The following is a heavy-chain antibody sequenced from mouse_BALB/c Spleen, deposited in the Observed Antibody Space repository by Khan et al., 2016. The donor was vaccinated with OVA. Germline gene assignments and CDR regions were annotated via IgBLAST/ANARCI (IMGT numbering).Heavy chain of an antibody. CDR3: ARWIAY. CDR1: GYSITSDYA. Sequence: EVQLQESGPGLVKPSQSLSLTCTVTGYSITSDYAWNWIRQFPGNKLEWMGYMHHSGSTSYNPSLHSRISITRDSSKNQFFLHLNSVTSEDTATYYCARWIAYWGQGTLVTVSA. V-gene: IGHV3-2*02. J-gene: IGHJ3*01. CDR2: MHHSGST.